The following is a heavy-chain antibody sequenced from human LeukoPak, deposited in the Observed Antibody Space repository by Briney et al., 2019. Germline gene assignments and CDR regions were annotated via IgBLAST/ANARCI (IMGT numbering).Heavy chain of an antibody. CDR2: INSDGSST. CDR1: GFTFSNYW. Sequence: GGSLRLSCAASGFTFSNYWTHWVRQPPGKGLVWVSRINSDGSSTSYADSVKGRFTISRDNAKNTLYLQMNSLRAEDTAVYYCTRDRIVVAASTWFDPWGQGTLVTVSS. D-gene: IGHD6-13*01. J-gene: IGHJ5*02. CDR3: TRDRIVVAASTWFDP. V-gene: IGHV3-74*01.